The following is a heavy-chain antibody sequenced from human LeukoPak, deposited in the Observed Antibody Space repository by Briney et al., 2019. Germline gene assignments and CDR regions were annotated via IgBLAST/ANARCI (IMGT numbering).Heavy chain of an antibody. CDR2: IYYSGST. Sequence: SQTLSLTCTVSGGSISSGGYYWTWIRQHPGKGLEWIGYIYYSGSTYYNPSLKSRVTISVDASKNQFSLNLSSVTAADTAVYYCVRAFGPGTPIKFGMDVWGQGTTVTVSS. J-gene: IGHJ6*02. CDR1: GGSISSGGYY. D-gene: IGHD3-10*01. V-gene: IGHV4-31*03. CDR3: VRAFGPGTPIKFGMDV.